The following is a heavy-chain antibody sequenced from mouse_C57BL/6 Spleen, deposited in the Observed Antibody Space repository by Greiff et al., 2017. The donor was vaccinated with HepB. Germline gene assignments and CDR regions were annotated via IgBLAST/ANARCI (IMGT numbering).Heavy chain of an antibody. Sequence: EVQLQESGEGLVKPGGSLKLSCAASGFTFSSYAMSWVRQTPEKRLEWVAYISSGGDYIYYADTVKGRFTISRDNARNTLYLQMSSLKSEDTAMYYCTRVDYYGSSYYFDYWGQGTTLTVSS. CDR2: ISSGGDYI. D-gene: IGHD1-1*01. J-gene: IGHJ2*01. CDR3: TRVDYYGSSYYFDY. V-gene: IGHV5-9-1*02. CDR1: GFTFSSYA.